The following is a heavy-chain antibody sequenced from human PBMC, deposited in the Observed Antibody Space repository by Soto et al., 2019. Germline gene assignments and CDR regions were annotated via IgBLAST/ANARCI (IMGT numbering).Heavy chain of an antibody. D-gene: IGHD6-13*01. CDR3: ATYSSSWYDSGWYVDY. V-gene: IGHV1-69*01. CDR2: LIPIFGTA. CDR1: GGTFSSYA. J-gene: IGHJ4*02. Sequence: QVQLVQSGAEVKKPGSSVKVSCKASGGTFSSYAISWVRQAPGQGLEWMGGLIPIFGTANYAQKFQGRVTITADESTSTAYMELSSLRSEDTAVYYCATYSSSWYDSGWYVDYCRQGSLVTVSS.